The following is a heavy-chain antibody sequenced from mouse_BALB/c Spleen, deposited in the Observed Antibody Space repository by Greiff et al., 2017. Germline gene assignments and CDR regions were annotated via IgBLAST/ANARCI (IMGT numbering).Heavy chain of an antibody. CDR1: GFTFNTYA. CDR2: IRSKSNNYAT. V-gene: IGHV10-1*02. Sequence: EVQLQQSGGGLVQPKGSLKLSCAASGFTFNTYAMNWVRQAPGKGLEWVARIRSKSNNYATYYADSVKDRFTISRDDSQSMLYLQMNNLKTEDTAMYYCVRDFDYWGQGTTLTVSS. J-gene: IGHJ2*01. CDR3: VRDFDY.